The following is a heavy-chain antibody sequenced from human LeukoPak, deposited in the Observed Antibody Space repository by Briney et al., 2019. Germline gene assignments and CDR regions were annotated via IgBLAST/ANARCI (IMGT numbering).Heavy chain of an antibody. D-gene: IGHD2-15*01. Sequence: PSETLSLTCTVSGGSISSYHWSWIRQPPGKGLEWIGYISNSGGTNYNPSLKSRVTISEDTSKNHFSLKLSSVTAADTAVYYCARYCTVGSCPDYWGQGTLVTVSS. J-gene: IGHJ4*02. V-gene: IGHV4-59*08. CDR1: GGSISSYH. CDR2: ISNSGGT. CDR3: ARYCTVGSCPDY.